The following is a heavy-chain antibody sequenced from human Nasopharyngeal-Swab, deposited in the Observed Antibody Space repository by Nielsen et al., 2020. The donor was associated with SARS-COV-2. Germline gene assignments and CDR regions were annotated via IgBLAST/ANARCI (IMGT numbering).Heavy chain of an antibody. CDR1: GYTFSSYW. J-gene: IGHJ5*02. CDR2: IYPSDSDT. V-gene: IGHV5-51*01. D-gene: IGHD2-2*01. CDR3: ARHGGFCSSTNCYGGWFDP. Sequence: GGSLRLSCQGSGYTFSSYWIAWVRQMPGKGLEWMGMIYPSDSDTRYSPYFQGQVTMSVDKSINTAYLHWSSLKASDTAMYYCARHGGFCSSTNCYGGWFDPWGQGTQAIVSS.